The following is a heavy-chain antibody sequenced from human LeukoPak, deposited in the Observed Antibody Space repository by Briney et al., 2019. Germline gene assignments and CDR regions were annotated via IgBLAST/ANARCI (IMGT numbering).Heavy chain of an antibody. CDR1: GYTFTSDD. V-gene: IGHV1-8*01. D-gene: IGHD2-2*01. CDR2: MNPNSGNT. Sequence: GASVKVSCKASGYTFTSDDINWVRQATGQGLEWMGWMNPNSGNTGYAQKFQGRVTMTRNTSISTAYMELSSLRSEDTAVYYCASFYCSSTSCYPYWGQGTLVTVSS. J-gene: IGHJ4*02. CDR3: ASFYCSSTSCYPY.